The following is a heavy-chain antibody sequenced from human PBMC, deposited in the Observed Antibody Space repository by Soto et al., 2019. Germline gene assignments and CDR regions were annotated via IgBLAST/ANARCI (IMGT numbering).Heavy chain of an antibody. J-gene: IGHJ5*02. CDR2: ISGRGGST. CDR3: AKDGNPIPYLTGYYRLGWFDP. D-gene: IGHD3-9*01. CDR1: GFTFSSYA. V-gene: IGHV3-23*01. Sequence: EVQLLESGGGLVQPGGSLRLSCAASGFTFSSYAMSWVRQAPGKGLEWVSAISGRGGSTYYADSVKGRFTFSRDNSKNTLYLQMNSLRAEDTAVYYCAKDGNPIPYLTGYYRLGWFDPWGQGTLVTVSS.